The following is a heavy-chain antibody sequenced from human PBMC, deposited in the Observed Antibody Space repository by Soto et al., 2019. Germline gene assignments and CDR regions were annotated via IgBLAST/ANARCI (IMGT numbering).Heavy chain of an antibody. J-gene: IGHJ5*02. V-gene: IGHV1-18*01. D-gene: IGHD3-10*01. CDR2: INVYNGNT. CDR1: GYTFTNYG. Sequence: QVQLVQSGGEVKKPGASVKVSCKASGYTFTNYGLIWLRRPPGQGLGWRGGINVYNGNTKYAQKVQGRVTMTTDTSTSTAYMELRSLRSDDTAVYYCARGVGSGSYYNQYNWFDPWGQGTLVTVSS. CDR3: ARGVGSGSYYNQYNWFDP.